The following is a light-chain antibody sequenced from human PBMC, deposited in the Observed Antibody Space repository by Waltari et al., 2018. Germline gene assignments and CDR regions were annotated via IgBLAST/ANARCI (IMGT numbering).Light chain of an antibody. V-gene: IGLV3-21*03. CDR2: GDP. CDR1: DIGGRT. Sequence: SYVLTQPPSVSVAPGKTARIACGLNDIGGRTVNWYQQKPGQAPLLVVYGDPDRPSGIPERFFGSTSGNSATLTISRVEAGDEADYYCQVWVSRTDHYVFGTGTKVTVL. J-gene: IGLJ1*01. CDR3: QVWVSRTDHYV.